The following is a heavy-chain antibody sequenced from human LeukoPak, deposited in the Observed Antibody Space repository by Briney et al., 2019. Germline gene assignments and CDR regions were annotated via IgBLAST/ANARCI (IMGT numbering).Heavy chain of an antibody. CDR3: ATVGMTTVTGFDY. Sequence: SQTLSLTCTVSGGSISSGDYYWSWIRQPPGKGLEWIGYIYYSGSTYYNPSLKSRVTISVDTSKNQFSLKLSSVTAADTAVHYCATVGMTTVTGFDYWGQGTLVTVSS. V-gene: IGHV4-30-4*01. CDR1: GGSISSGDYY. CDR2: IYYSGST. D-gene: IGHD4-17*01. J-gene: IGHJ4*02.